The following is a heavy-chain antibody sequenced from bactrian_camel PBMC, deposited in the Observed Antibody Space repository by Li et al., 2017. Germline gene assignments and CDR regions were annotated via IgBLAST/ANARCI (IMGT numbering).Heavy chain of an antibody. J-gene: IGHJ4*01. Sequence: HVQLVESGGGSVQAGGSLRLSCAASRYAVSTHCMGWFRQAPGKEREGVATIDIYSSTSYADSVEGRFTISKDNAKNTLYLQMDSLKPEDTAMYYCAGDLGTTSGRLRWWLQKGRYMYWGQGTQVTVSS. CDR1: RYAVSTHC. V-gene: IGHV3-2*01. CDR3: AGDLGTTSGRLRWWLQKGRYMY. CDR2: IDIYSST. D-gene: IGHD2*01.